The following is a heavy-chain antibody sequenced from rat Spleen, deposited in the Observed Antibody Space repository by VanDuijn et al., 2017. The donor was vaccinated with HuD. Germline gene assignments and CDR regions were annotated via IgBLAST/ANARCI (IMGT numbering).Heavy chain of an antibody. CDR2: INSAGST. V-gene: IGHV3-3*01. Sequence: EVQLQESGPGLVKPSQSLSLTCSVTGYSITSNYRWNWIRKFPGNKLEWMGYINSAGSTNYNPSLKSRISITRDTSKNQFFLQVNSVTTEDTATYYCARETNYIYPYWGQGTLVTVSP. CDR3: ARETNYIYPY. CDR1: GYSITSNYR. D-gene: IGHD1-2*01. J-gene: IGHJ3*01.